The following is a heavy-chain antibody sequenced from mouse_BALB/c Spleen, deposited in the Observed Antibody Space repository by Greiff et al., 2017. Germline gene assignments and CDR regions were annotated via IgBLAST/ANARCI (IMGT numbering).Heavy chain of an antibody. D-gene: IGHD3-1*01. CDR1: GFTFSSYT. CDR3: ARHPQDWYFDV. J-gene: IGHJ1*01. V-gene: IGHV5-12-2*01. CDR2: ISNGGGST. Sequence: EVKLMESGGGLVQPGGSLKLSCAASGFTFSSYTMSWVRQTPEKRLEWVAYISNGGGSTYYPDTVKGRFTISRDNAKNTLYLQMSSLKSEDTAMYYCARHPQDWYFDVWGAGTTVTVSS.